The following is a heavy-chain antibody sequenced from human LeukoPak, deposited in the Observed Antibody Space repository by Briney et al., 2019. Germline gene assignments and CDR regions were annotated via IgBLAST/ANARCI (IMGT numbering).Heavy chain of an antibody. J-gene: IGHJ4*02. Sequence: PGGSLRLSCAASGFTFDDYAIHWVRQAPGKGLEWVAGISWNGAALGFADSVKGRFTISRDNAKNSVYLQMSSLRAEDTALYYCAKDRTRSSSQLVFDYWGQGTLVTVSS. CDR2: ISWNGAAL. V-gene: IGHV3-9*01. CDR3: AKDRTRSSSQLVFDY. D-gene: IGHD6-6*01. CDR1: GFTFDDYA.